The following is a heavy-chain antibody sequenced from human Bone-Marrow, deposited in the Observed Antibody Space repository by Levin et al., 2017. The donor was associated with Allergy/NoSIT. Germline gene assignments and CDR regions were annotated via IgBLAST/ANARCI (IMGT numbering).Heavy chain of an antibody. CDR2: IIPIFGTA. CDR1: GGTFSSYA. V-gene: IGHV1-69*01. Sequence: KISCKASGGTFSSYAISWVRQAPGQGLEWMGGIIPIFGTANYAQKFQGRVTITADESTSTAYMELSSLRSEDTAVYYCARVRGVTYYDFWSGYLYWFDPWGQGTLVTVSS. CDR3: ARVRGVTYYDFWSGYLYWFDP. J-gene: IGHJ5*02. D-gene: IGHD3-3*01.